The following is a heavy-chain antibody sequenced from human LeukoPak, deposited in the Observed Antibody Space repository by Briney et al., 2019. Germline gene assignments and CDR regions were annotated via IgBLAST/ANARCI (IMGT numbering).Heavy chain of an antibody. CDR1: GFTFSSYA. CDR2: ISGSGGST. D-gene: IGHD6-13*01. CDR3: AKRGIAAAGTPGEDYFDY. Sequence: GGSLRLSCAASGFTFSSYAMSWVRQAPGKGLEWVPAISGSGGSTYYADSVKGRFTISRDNSKNTLYLQMNSLRAEDTAVYYCAKRGIAAAGTPGEDYFDYWGQGTLVTVSS. J-gene: IGHJ4*02. V-gene: IGHV3-23*01.